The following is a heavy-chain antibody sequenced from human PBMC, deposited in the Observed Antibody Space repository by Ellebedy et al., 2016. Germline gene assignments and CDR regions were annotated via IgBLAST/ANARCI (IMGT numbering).Heavy chain of an antibody. CDR3: AKTVRSTSSASYFDY. CDR1: GFTFSSYA. J-gene: IGHJ4*02. V-gene: IGHV3-23*01. CDR2: ISGSGGST. Sequence: GGSLRLXXAASGFTFSSYAMSWVRQAPGKGLEWVSAISGSGGSTYYADSVKGRFTISRDNSKNTLYLQMNSLRAEDTAVYYCAKTVRSTSSASYFDYWGQGTLVTVSS. D-gene: IGHD2-2*01.